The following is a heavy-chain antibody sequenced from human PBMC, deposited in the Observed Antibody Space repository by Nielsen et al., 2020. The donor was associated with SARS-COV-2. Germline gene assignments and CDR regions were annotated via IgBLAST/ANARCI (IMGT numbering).Heavy chain of an antibody. CDR1: GGSFSGYY. V-gene: IGHV4-31*11. CDR3: ARDRTMAPPGYYGMDV. J-gene: IGHJ6*02. CDR2: IYYSGST. Sequence: SETLSLTCAVYGGSFSGYYWSWIRQRPGKGLEWIGYIYYSGSTYYNPSLKSRVTISVDTSKNQFSLKLSSVTAADTAVYYCARDRTMAPPGYYGMDVWGQGTTVTVSS. D-gene: IGHD4/OR15-4a*01.